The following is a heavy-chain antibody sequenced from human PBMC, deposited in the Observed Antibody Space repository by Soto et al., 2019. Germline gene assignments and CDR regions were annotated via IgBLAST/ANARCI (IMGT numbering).Heavy chain of an antibody. J-gene: IGHJ5*02. Sequence: SETLSLTCAVYGVSFSGYYWSWIRQPPGKGLEWIGEINHSGSTNYNPSLKSRVTISVDTSKNQFSLKLSSVTAADTAVYYCARYGDYVLGGFDPWGQGTLVTVSS. CDR1: GVSFSGYY. CDR2: INHSGST. D-gene: IGHD4-17*01. CDR3: ARYGDYVLGGFDP. V-gene: IGHV4-34*01.